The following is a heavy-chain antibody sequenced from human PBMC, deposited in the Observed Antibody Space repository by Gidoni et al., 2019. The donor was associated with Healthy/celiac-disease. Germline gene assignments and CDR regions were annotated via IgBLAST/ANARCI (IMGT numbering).Heavy chain of an antibody. CDR2: INHSGST. CDR1: GGSFSGYY. D-gene: IGHD6-19*01. Sequence: QVQLQQWGAGLLTPSETLSPTCAVYGGSFSGYYWGWIRQPPGKGLEWIGEINHSGSTNYNPSLKSRVTISVDTSKNQFSLKLSSVTSADTAVYYCARNKQWGFDYWGQGTLVTVSS. V-gene: IGHV4-34*01. J-gene: IGHJ4*02. CDR3: ARNKQWGFDY.